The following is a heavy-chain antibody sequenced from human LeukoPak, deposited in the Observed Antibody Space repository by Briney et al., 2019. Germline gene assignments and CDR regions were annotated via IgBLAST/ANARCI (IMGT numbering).Heavy chain of an antibody. V-gene: IGHV4-31*03. CDR1: GGSISSGGYY. D-gene: IGHD3-3*01. J-gene: IGHJ6*02. Sequence: SETLSLTCTVSGGSISSGGYYWSWIRQHPGKGLEWIGYIYYSGSTYYNPSLKSRLTISVDTSKNQFSLKLSSATAADTAVYYCARDTGVPKGMDVWGQGTTVTVSS. CDR2: IYYSGST. CDR3: ARDTGVPKGMDV.